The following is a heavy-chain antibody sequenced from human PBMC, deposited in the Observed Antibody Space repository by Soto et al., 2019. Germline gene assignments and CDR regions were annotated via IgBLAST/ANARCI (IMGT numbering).Heavy chain of an antibody. J-gene: IGHJ6*02. CDR1: GDSVSSNSAA. Sequence: TCPISGDSVSSNSAAWNSIRQSPSRGLEWLGRTYYRSKWYNDYAVSVKSRITINPDTSKNQFSLQLNSVTPEDTAVYYCARVLTTVTTLSGYYYGMDVWGQGTTVTVSS. CDR2: TYYRSKWYN. CDR3: ARVLTTVTTLSGYYYGMDV. D-gene: IGHD4-17*01. V-gene: IGHV6-1*01.